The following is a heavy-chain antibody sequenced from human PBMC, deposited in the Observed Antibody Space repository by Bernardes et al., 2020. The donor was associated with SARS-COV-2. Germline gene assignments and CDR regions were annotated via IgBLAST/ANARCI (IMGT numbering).Heavy chain of an antibody. CDR3: AAVMATWDGGLFSSTYYFYGMDV. V-gene: IGHV3-66*01. CDR1: GLTVSDNY. Sequence: GGSLRLSCAASGLTVSDNYMTWVRQAPGKGLEWVALMYSGGTTYYADSVKGRFTVSRDNSKNTPYLQMNNLRAEDTAVYYCAAVMATWDGGLFSSTYYFYGMDVWGQGTTVTVSS. D-gene: IGHD3-16*01. CDR2: MYSGGTT. J-gene: IGHJ6*02.